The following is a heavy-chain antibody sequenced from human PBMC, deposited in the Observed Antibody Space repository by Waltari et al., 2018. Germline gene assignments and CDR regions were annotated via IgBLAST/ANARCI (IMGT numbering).Heavy chain of an antibody. J-gene: IGHJ5*02. D-gene: IGHD3-10*01. CDR3: ARGFERNWFDP. Sequence: QLQLQESGSGLVKSSETLSLTCSVSGGSITNSRFFWAWIRQSPGKGLEWIGTVYYSGATYYNPSLGSRVIMSLDTSKNQFSLRLTSVTAADTAIYYCARGFERNWFDPWGQGTLVTVSS. CDR2: VYYSGAT. V-gene: IGHV4-39*07. CDR1: GGSITNSRFF.